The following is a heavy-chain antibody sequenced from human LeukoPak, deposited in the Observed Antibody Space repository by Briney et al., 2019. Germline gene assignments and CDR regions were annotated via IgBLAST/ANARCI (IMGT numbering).Heavy chain of an antibody. D-gene: IGHD1-26*01. V-gene: IGHV1-8*03. Sequence: ASVKVSCKASGYTFTSYDINWVRQATGQGLEWMGWMNPNSGNTGYAQKFQGRVTITRNTSMSTAYMELSSLRSEDTAVYYCARGLYSGSYWASAFDIWGQGTMVTVSS. CDR3: ARGLYSGSYWASAFDI. CDR1: GYTFTSYD. J-gene: IGHJ3*02. CDR2: MNPNSGNT.